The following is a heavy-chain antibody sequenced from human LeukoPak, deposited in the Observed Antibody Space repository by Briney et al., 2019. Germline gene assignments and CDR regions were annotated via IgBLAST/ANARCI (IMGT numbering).Heavy chain of an antibody. CDR3: AKEGRSLQTY. V-gene: IGHV3-7*03. CDR1: GFMFSSNW. CDR2: IKEGGTET. J-gene: IGHJ4*02. D-gene: IGHD5-24*01. Sequence: GGSLRLSCAASGFMFSSNWMSWVRLAPGKGLEWVVNIKEGGTETYYVDSVKGRFTISRDNAKNSLYLQMNNLRVEDTAVYYCAKEGRSLQTYWGQGTLVTVSS.